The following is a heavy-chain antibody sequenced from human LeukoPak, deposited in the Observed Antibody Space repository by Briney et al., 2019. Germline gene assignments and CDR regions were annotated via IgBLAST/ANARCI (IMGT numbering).Heavy chain of an antibody. CDR3: ASERFDGSHFDY. Sequence: GGSLRLSCAASGFTFSSYGMHWVRQAPGKGLEWVAFIRYDGSKTYYADSVKGRFTISRDNAKNSLYLQMNSLRAEDTAVYYCASERFDGSHFDYWGQGTLVTVSS. D-gene: IGHD1-26*01. J-gene: IGHJ4*02. CDR2: IRYDGSKT. CDR1: GFTFSSYG. V-gene: IGHV3-30*02.